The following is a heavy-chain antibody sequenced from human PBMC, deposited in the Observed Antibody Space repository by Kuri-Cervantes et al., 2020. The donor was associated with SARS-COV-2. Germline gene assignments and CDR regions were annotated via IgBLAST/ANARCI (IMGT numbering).Heavy chain of an antibody. J-gene: IGHJ4*02. D-gene: IGHD6-19*01. CDR1: GYSISSGYY. CDR3: ARDQTSGRYDY. CDR2: IYHSGST. Sequence: SETLSLTCTVSGYSISSGYYWGWIRQPPGKGLEWIGSIYHSGSTYYNPSLKSRVTISVDTSKNQFSLKLSSVTAADTAVYYCARDQTSGRYDYWGQGTLVTVSS. V-gene: IGHV4-38-2*02.